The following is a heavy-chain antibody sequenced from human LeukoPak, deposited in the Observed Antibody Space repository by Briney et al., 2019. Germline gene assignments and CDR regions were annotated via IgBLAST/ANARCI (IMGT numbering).Heavy chain of an antibody. D-gene: IGHD3-22*01. CDR1: GFTFSSYG. CDR3: AKSGYNYDSNAYPFIDY. V-gene: IGHV3-23*01. J-gene: IGHJ4*02. CDR2: ISSGGGST. Sequence: GGALRLSCAASGFTFSSYGMSWVRQAPGKELEWVSGISSGGGSTHYADSVKGRFTISRDNSKNTLDLEMSSLRAEDTAVYYCAKSGYNYDSNAYPFIDYWGQGILVTVSS.